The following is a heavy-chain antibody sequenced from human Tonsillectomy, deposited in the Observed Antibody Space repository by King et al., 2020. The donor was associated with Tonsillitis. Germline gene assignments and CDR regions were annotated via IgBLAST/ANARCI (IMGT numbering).Heavy chain of an antibody. CDR2: IYSGGST. D-gene: IGHD6-13*01. V-gene: IGHV3-53*01. J-gene: IGHJ4*02. CDR3: ARDVAAAGFLWD. Sequence: VQLVESGGGLIQPGGSLRLSCAASGFIVSSNYMSWVRQAPGKGLEWVSVIYSGGSTYYADSVKGRFTISRDNSKNTLYLQINSLRAEDTAVYYCARDVAAAGFLWDWGQGTLVTVSS. CDR1: GFIVSSNY.